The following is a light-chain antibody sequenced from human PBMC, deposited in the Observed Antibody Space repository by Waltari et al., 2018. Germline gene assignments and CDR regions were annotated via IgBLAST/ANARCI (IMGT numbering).Light chain of an antibody. V-gene: IGLV2-14*03. J-gene: IGLJ2*01. CDR1: SSDIGGYNY. Sequence: QSALTQPASVSGSPGQSITISCPGPSSDIGGYNYVSWYQQHPGKAPKLMIYDVSNRPSGVSNRFSGSKSDNTASLTISGLQAEDEADYYCSSYTSSSTLVVFGGGTKLTVL. CDR3: SSYTSSSTLVV. CDR2: DVS.